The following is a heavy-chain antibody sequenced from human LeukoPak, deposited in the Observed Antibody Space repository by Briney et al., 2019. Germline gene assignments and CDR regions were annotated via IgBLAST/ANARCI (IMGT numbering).Heavy chain of an antibody. J-gene: IGHJ6*02. CDR1: GFTFSSYW. Sequence: GGSLRLSCAASGFTFSSYWMHWVRHAPGKGLVWVSRINSDGSSTSYADSVKGRFTISRDNAKNTLYLQMNSLRAEDTAVYYCARAQDLEYYYYYYGMDVWGQGTTVTVSS. V-gene: IGHV3-74*01. CDR2: INSDGSST. CDR3: ARAQDLEYYYYYYGMDV.